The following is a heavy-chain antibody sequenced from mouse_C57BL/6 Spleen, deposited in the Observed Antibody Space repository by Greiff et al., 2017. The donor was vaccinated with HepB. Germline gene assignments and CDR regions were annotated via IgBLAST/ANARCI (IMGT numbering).Heavy chain of an antibody. CDR3: ARDTTAWYFDV. D-gene: IGHD1-2*01. CDR1: GYTFTDYN. V-gene: IGHV1-22*01. J-gene: IGHJ1*03. Sequence: EVKLQQSGPELVKPGASVKMSCKASGYTFTDYNMHWVKQSHGKSLEWIGYINPNNGGTSYNQKFKGKATLTVNKSSSTAYMELRSLTSEDSAVYYCARDTTAWYFDVWGTGTTVTVSS. CDR2: INPNNGGT.